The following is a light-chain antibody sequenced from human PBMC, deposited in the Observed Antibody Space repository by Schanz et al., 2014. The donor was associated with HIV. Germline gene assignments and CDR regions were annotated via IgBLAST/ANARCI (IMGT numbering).Light chain of an antibody. CDR2: DTN. J-gene: IGLJ2*01. CDR3: LLSYSAARQVV. V-gene: IGLV7-46*01. Sequence: QAVVTQEPSLTVSSGGTVTLTCGSSTGAVTSGHYAYWFQQKPGQAPRTLIHDTNNRHSWTPARFSGSLLGGKAALTLSGAQPEDEADYYCLLSYSAARQVVLGGGTKLTVL. CDR1: TGAVTSGHY.